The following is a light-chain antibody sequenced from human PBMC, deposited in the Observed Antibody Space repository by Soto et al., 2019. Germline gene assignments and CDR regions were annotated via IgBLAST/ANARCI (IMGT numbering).Light chain of an antibody. CDR3: QQRSNWSPPYT. J-gene: IGKJ2*01. CDR1: QSVSSTL. CDR2: GVS. V-gene: IGKV3D-20*02. Sequence: ELVLTQSPVALSLSSGERATLSCRASQSVSSTLLTWYQQKPGQAPRLLIYGVSSRATGIPDRFSGSGSGTDFTLTISRVEPEDFAVYYCQQRSNWSPPYTFGQGTKLEIK.